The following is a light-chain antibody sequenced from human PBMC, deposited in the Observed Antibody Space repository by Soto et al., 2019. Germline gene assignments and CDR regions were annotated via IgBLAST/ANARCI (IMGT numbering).Light chain of an antibody. Sequence: EIVMTQSPATLSVSPGERATLSCRASQSLSSSLAWYQQKPGQAPRLLIYDASTRATDIPARFSGSGSGTEFTLTIRSLQPEDSAVYYCLNYFRWRTFGQGTKVEIK. CDR3: LNYFRWRT. CDR2: DAS. CDR1: QSLSSS. V-gene: IGKV3-15*01. J-gene: IGKJ1*01.